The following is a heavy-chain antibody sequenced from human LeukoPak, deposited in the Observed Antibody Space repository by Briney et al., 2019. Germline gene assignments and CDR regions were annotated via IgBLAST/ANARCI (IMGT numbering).Heavy chain of an antibody. Sequence: SETLSLTCSVSGGSVSSGSYYWSWIRQPPGKGLEWVGHIYYSESTNYNPSLKSRVTISVDTSKNQFSLKLSSVTAADTAVYYCARGPSVAAHLDYWGQGTLVTVSS. V-gene: IGHV4-61*01. CDR3: ARGPSVAAHLDY. CDR1: GGSVSSGSYY. CDR2: IYYSEST. D-gene: IGHD5-12*01. J-gene: IGHJ4*02.